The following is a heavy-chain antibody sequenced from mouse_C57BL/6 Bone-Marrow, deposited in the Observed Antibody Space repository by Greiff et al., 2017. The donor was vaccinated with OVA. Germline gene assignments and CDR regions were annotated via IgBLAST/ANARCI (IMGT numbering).Heavy chain of an antibody. CDR1: GYTFTSYW. V-gene: IGHV1-52*01. CDR2: IDPSDSET. Sequence: QVQLQQPGAELVRPGSSVKLSCKASGYTFTSYWMHWVKQRPIQGLEWIGNIDPSDSETHYNQKFKDKATLTVDKSSSTAYMQLSSLTSEDSAVYYCARSSATPGYRDAMDYWGQGTSVTVSS. J-gene: IGHJ4*01. D-gene: IGHD2-14*01. CDR3: ARSSATPGYRDAMDY.